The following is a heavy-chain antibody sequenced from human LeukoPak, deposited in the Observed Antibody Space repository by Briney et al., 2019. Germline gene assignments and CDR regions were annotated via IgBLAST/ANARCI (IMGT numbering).Heavy chain of an antibody. CDR2: INPNSGGT. J-gene: IGHJ4*02. CDR1: GYTFTGYY. CDR3: AREYYYDSSGYGGHFDY. Sequence: ASVKVSCKASGYTFTGYYMHWVRQAPGQGLEWMGWINPNSGGTNYAQKFQGRVTMTRDTSISTAYMELSRLRSDDPAVYYCAREYYYDSSGYGGHFDYWGQGTLVTVSS. D-gene: IGHD3-22*01. V-gene: IGHV1-2*02.